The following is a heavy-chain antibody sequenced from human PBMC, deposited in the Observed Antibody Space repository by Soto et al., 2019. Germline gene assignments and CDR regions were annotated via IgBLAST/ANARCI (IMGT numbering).Heavy chain of an antibody. Sequence: EVQLVESGGGLVQPGESLRLSCAASGFTFSSYSLNWVRQAPGKGLEWVSYISTSSSNIYYADSAKGRFTISRDNANNSLYLQMNSLRDGDTAVYYCARDWYSNALAPDAFDIWGQGTMVIVSS. V-gene: IGHV3-48*02. CDR1: GFTFSSYS. J-gene: IGHJ3*02. D-gene: IGHD5-18*01. CDR2: ISTSSSNI. CDR3: ARDWYSNALAPDAFDI.